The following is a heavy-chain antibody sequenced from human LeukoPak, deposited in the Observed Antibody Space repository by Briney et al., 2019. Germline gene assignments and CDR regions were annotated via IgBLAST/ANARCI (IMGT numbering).Heavy chain of an antibody. J-gene: IGHJ3*02. Sequence: ASVKVSCKASGYTFTSYGISWVRQAPGQGLEWMGWISAYNGNTNYAQKLQGRVTMTTDTSTSTAYMELRSLRSDDTAVYYCARDHGRGRTFWVPRPSPGLDIWGQGTMVTVSS. CDR2: ISAYNGNT. D-gene: IGHD2/OR15-2a*01. CDR1: GYTFTSYG. CDR3: ARDHGRGRTFWVPRPSPGLDI. V-gene: IGHV1-18*01.